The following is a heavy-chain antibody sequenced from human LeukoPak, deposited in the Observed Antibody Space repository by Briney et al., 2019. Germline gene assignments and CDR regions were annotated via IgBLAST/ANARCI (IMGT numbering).Heavy chain of an antibody. CDR3: AKDLTYYYDSSGYFDY. CDR1: GFTFSSYA. D-gene: IGHD3-22*01. V-gene: IGHV3-23*01. CDR2: ISGSGGST. J-gene: IGHJ4*02. Sequence: GGSLRLSCAASGFTFSSYAMSCVRQAPGKGLEWVSAISGSGGSTYYADSVKGRFTISRDNSKNTLYLQMNSLRAEDTAVYYCAKDLTYYYDSSGYFDYWGQGTLVTVSS.